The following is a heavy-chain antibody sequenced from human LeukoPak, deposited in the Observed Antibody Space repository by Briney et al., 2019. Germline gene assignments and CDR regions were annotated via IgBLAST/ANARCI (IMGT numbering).Heavy chain of an antibody. CDR1: GFTFSRYW. CDR3: ARAVTSTEGY. D-gene: IGHD4-17*01. J-gene: IGHJ4*02. V-gene: IGHV3-7*03. Sequence: SGGSLRLSCAASGFTFSRYWMTWVRQAPGKGLEWVASINEDGSGKHYVDSAKGRFTISRDNAQKSVYLEMNSLRAEDTAVYYCARAVTSTEGYWGQGTLVTVSS. CDR2: INEDGSGK.